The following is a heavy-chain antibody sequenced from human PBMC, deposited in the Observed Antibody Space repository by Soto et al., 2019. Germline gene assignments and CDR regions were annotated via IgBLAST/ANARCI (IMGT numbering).Heavy chain of an antibody. J-gene: IGHJ4*02. Sequence: PSETLSLTCAVYGGSFSGYYWSWIRQPPGKGLEWIGEINHSGSTNYNPSLKSRVTISVDTSKNQFSPKLSSVTAADTAVYYCAYGDYIWGCYRYVDYWGQGTLVTVSS. CDR3: AYGDYIWGCYRYVDY. CDR2: INHSGST. V-gene: IGHV4-34*01. CDR1: GGSFSGYY. D-gene: IGHD3-16*02.